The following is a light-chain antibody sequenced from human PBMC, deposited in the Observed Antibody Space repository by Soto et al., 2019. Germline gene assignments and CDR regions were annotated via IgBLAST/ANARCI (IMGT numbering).Light chain of an antibody. CDR3: QQRSNWPPGLT. J-gene: IGKJ4*01. Sequence: EIVLTQSPATLSLSPGERATLSCRASQSVSSYLAWYQQKPGQAPRLLIYDASNRATGIPARFRGSGSGTDFPLAIGSLEPEDFAVYYWQQRSNWPPGLTFGGGTKVEIK. CDR1: QSVSSY. CDR2: DAS. V-gene: IGKV3-11*01.